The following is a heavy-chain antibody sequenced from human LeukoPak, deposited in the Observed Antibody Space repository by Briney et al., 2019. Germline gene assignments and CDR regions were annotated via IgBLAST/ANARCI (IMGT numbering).Heavy chain of an antibody. CDR2: ISAYNGNT. CDR3: ARDGTVATITGPYYYYYGMDV. V-gene: IGHV1-18*01. J-gene: IGHJ6*02. CDR1: GYTFTSYD. D-gene: IGHD5-12*01. Sequence: ASVKVSCKASGYTFTSYDINWVRQATGQGLEWMGWISAYNGNTNYAQKLQGRVTMTTDTSTSTAYMELRSLRSDDTAVYYCARDGTVATITGPYYYYYGMDVWGQGTTVTVSS.